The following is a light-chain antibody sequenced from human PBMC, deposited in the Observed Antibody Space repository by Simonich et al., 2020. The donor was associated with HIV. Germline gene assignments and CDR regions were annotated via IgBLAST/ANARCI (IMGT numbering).Light chain of an antibody. CDR3: QQYYSTPRT. J-gene: IGKJ1*01. V-gene: IGKV4-1*01. CDR2: WAS. CDR1: QSVLLISTNKNY. Sequence: DIVMTQSPDSLAVSLGERATINCKSSQSVLLISTNKNYLAWYQQKPGQPPKLLIYWASTRESGVPDRFSVSGSGTDFTLTISSLQAEDVAVYYCQQYYSTPRTFGQGTKVEIK.